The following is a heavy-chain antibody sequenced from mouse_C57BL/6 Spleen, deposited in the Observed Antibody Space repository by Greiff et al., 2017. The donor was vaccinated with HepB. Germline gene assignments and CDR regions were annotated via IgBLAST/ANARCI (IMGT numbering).Heavy chain of an antibody. V-gene: IGHV1-7*01. D-gene: IGHD4-1*01. CDR3: ARERNWSYALDY. Sequence: VQLQQSGAELAKPGASVKLSCTASGYTFTSYWMHWVKQRPGQGLEWIGYINPSSGYTKYKQKFKDKATLTADKSSSTAYMQLSSLTYEDSAVYYCARERNWSYALDYWGQGTSVTVSS. J-gene: IGHJ4*01. CDR2: INPSSGYT. CDR1: GYTFTSYW.